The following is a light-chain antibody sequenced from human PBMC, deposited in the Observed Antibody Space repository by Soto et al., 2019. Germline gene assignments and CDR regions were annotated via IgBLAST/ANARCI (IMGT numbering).Light chain of an antibody. J-gene: IGKJ1*01. Sequence: DIQMTQSPSSLYASVGDRVTITCRASQGISNYLAWYQQKPGKVPKLLIYAASTLQSGVPSRFSGSGSGTEFTLTISSLQSEDFAVYYCQQYNNWPPWTFGQGTKVDIK. V-gene: IGKV1-27*01. CDR2: AAS. CDR3: QQYNNWPPWT. CDR1: QGISNY.